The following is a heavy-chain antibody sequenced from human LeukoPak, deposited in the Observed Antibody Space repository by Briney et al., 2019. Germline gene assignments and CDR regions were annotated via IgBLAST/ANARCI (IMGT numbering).Heavy chain of an antibody. CDR1: GFTVSSNY. CDR2: IYSAGST. Sequence: GGSLRLSCVASGFTVSSNYMSWVRQAPGKGLEWVSVIYSAGSTYYADSVKGRFTISRDNSKNSLFLQMHSLRADDTAVYYCARGRRDCSGDCYVAFDIWGQGTMVTVSS. D-gene: IGHD2-21*02. J-gene: IGHJ3*02. V-gene: IGHV3-53*01. CDR3: ARGRRDCSGDCYVAFDI.